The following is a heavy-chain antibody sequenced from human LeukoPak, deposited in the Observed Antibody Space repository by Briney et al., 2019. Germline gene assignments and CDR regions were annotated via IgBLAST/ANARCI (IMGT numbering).Heavy chain of an antibody. CDR2: IYYSGST. V-gene: IGHV4-30-4*01. CDR1: GGSISSGDYY. CDR3: ARDGYGDSRGLDY. Sequence: SETLSLTCSVSGGSISSGDYYWSWIRQPPGKGLEWIGYIYYSGSTYYNPSLKSRVTISVDTSKNQFSLKLSSVTAADTAVYYCARDGYGDSRGLDYWGQGTLVTVSS. D-gene: IGHD4-17*01. J-gene: IGHJ4*02.